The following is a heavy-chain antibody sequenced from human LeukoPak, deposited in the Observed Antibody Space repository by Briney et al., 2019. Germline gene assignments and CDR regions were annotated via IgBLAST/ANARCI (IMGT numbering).Heavy chain of an antibody. Sequence: GESLRLSCTASGFTFSNFWMGWVRQAPGKGLEWVANIKQDETEKFYLGSVKGRFTISRDNAKNSLYLQMNSLRVEDTAVYFCARPLGYCSSTSCYTGYWGQGTLVTVSS. CDR3: ARPLGYCSSTSCYTGY. J-gene: IGHJ4*02. D-gene: IGHD2-2*02. CDR1: GFTFSNFW. V-gene: IGHV3-7*03. CDR2: IKQDETEK.